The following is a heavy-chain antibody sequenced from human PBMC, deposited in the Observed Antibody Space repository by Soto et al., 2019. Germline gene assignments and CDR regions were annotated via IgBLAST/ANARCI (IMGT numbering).Heavy chain of an antibody. Sequence: PSETLSLTCTVSGGSISGNSYYWAWIRQPPGKGLEWIGNIYYSGSTYYNPSLKSRVTISVDTSTNQFSLKLSSVTAADTAMYYCARTKCSGGSCYSWSLDYWGQGTPVTVSS. D-gene: IGHD2-15*01. CDR3: ARTKCSGGSCYSWSLDY. CDR1: GGSISGNSYY. J-gene: IGHJ4*02. CDR2: IYYSGST. V-gene: IGHV4-39*07.